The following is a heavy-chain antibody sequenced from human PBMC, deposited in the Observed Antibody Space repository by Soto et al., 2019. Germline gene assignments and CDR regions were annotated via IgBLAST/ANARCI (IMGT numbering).Heavy chain of an antibody. CDR1: GYTFTSYY. CDR3: ARVAAAGLYYYYGMDV. Sequence: GASVKVSCKASGYTFTSYYMHWVRQAPGQGLEWMGIINPSGGSTSYAQKFQGRVTMTRDTSTSTVYMELSSLRSEDTAVYYCARVAAAGLYYYYGMDVWGQGTKVTVSS. D-gene: IGHD6-13*01. V-gene: IGHV1-46*01. J-gene: IGHJ6*02. CDR2: INPSGGST.